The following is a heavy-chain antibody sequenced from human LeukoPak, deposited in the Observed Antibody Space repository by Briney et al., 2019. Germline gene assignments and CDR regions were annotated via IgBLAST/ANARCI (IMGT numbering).Heavy chain of an antibody. CDR2: IYTSGTA. CDR3: ARYREPYDHLPHALDV. CDR1: GDSINTNHFF. J-gene: IGHJ3*01. V-gene: IGHV4-61*02. Sequence: SQTLSLTCTVSGDSINTNHFFWNWLRQPAGKGLEWIGRIYTSGTAQYNPSLNSRVTMSIDTSRNQFPLTLNSATAADTAVYYCARYREPYDHLPHALDVWGQGTMVTVSS. D-gene: IGHD1-26*01.